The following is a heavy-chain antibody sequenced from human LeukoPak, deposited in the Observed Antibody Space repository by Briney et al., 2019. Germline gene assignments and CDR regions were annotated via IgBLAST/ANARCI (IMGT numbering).Heavy chain of an antibody. V-gene: IGHV3-30*04. CDR3: AKGGRGYSRTGYFDY. CDR1: GFTFSSYA. D-gene: IGHD5-18*01. Sequence: GGSLRLSCAASGFTFSSYAMHWVRQAPGKGLEWVAVISYDGSNKYYADSVKGRFTISRDNSKNTLYLQMNSLRAEDTAVYYCAKGGRGYSRTGYFDYWGQGTLVTVSS. CDR2: ISYDGSNK. J-gene: IGHJ4*02.